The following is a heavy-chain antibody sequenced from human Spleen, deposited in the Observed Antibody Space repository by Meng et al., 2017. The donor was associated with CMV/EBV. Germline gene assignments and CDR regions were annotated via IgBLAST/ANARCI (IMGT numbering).Heavy chain of an antibody. J-gene: IGHJ4*02. CDR3: VLVFR. CDR2: SNPRDGTA. Sequence: ASVRVYGRASGYNFKSSSIHWVRQAPGQGLEWMGISNPRDGTATYAQKFRGRLSMTSDTSTRTVYMEVSSLRSEDTAVYYCVLVFRWGQGTLVTVSS. V-gene: IGHV1-46*02. CDR1: GYNFKSSS.